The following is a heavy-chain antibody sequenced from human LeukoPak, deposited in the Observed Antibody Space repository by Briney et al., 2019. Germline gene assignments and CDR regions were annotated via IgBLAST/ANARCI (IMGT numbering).Heavy chain of an antibody. CDR3: AKTPGAINYYFDY. V-gene: IGHV3-30*18. D-gene: IGHD2-2*01. CDR2: ISYDGSNE. J-gene: IGHJ4*02. Sequence: GRSLRLSCAASGFTFSSYGMHWVRQAPGKGQEWVAVISYDGSNEYYADSVKGRFTISRDNSKNTLYLQMNSLRGEDTAVYYCAKTPGAINYYFDYWGQGTLVTVSS. CDR1: GFTFSSYG.